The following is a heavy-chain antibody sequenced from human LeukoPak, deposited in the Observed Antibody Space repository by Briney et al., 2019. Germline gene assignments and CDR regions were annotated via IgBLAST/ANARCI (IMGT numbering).Heavy chain of an antibody. CDR3: ARVKGSSGWYSGGSDAFDI. CDR2: ISAYNGNT. V-gene: IGHV1-18*01. D-gene: IGHD6-19*01. Sequence: ASVNVSCKTSGYTFNSFGIAWVRQAPGQGLEWMGWISAYNGNTNYAQKLQGRVTMTTDTSTSTAYMELRSLRSDDTAVYYCARVKGSSGWYSGGSDAFDIWGQGTMVTVSS. CDR1: GYTFNSFG. J-gene: IGHJ3*02.